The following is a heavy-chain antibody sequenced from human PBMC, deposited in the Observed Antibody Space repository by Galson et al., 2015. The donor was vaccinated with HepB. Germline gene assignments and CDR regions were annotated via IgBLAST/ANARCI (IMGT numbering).Heavy chain of an antibody. J-gene: IGHJ1*01. CDR2: INPSGGST. CDR1: GYTFTSYY. CDR3: ARIPEPYYYDSSGYYSEYFQH. D-gene: IGHD3-22*01. V-gene: IGHV1-46*01. Sequence: SVKVSYKASGYTFTSYYMHWVRQAPGQGLEWMGIINPSGGSTSYAQKFQGRVTMTRDTSTSTVYMELSSLRSEDTAVYYCARIPEPYYYDSSGYYSEYFQHWGQGTLVTVSS.